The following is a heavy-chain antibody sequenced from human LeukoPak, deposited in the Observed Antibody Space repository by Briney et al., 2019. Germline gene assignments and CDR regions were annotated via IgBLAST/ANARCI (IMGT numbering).Heavy chain of an antibody. V-gene: IGHV3-9*01. D-gene: IGHD5-12*01. CDR2: ISWNSGSI. CDR1: GFTFDDYA. J-gene: IGHJ4*02. Sequence: GGSLRLSCAASGFTFDDYAMHWVRQAPGKGLEWVSGISWNSGSIVYVDSVKGRFTISRDNSKNTLYLQMNSLRAEDTAVYYCAKAGIVATRVIVYYFDYWGQGTLVTVSS. CDR3: AKAGIVATRVIVYYFDY.